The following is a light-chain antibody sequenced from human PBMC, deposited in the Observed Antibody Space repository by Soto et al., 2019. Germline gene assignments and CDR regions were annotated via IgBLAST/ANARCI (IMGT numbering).Light chain of an antibody. CDR3: QQYGGSPRT. CDR2: DAS. CDR1: QSISQS. V-gene: IGKV3-20*01. Sequence: EVVLTQSPGTLSLSPGARATLSCRASQSISQSLAWYQQRPGQSPRLLIYDASRRATGIPDRFTVIVFGTDLTMNISRLAPEDPEVYDGQQYGGSPRTFGQGTKVDIK. J-gene: IGKJ1*01.